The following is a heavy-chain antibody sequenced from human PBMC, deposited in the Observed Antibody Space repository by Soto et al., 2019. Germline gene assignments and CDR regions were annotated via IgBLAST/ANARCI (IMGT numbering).Heavy chain of an antibody. Sequence: QITLKESGPTLVKPTQTLTLTCTFSGFSLSTSGVGVGWIRQPPGKALEWLALIYWSGDQGYSPSLKSRLTIAKDTSKNQVVLTMTNMVPVDTATYFCARTEGGGYCSGGSCYGVDYWGQGTLVTVSS. CDR3: ARTEGGGYCSGGSCYGVDY. V-gene: IGHV2-5*01. J-gene: IGHJ4*02. D-gene: IGHD2-15*01. CDR2: IYWSGDQ. CDR1: GFSLSTSGVG.